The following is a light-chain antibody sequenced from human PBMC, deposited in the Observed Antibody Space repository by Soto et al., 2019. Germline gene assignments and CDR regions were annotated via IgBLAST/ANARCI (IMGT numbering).Light chain of an antibody. V-gene: IGLV2-14*01. CDR2: EVS. CDR3: SSYTSSSTL. Sequence: QSVLTQPASVSGSPGQSITISCTGTSIDVGSYNYVSWYQQHPGKAPKLMIYEVSDRPSGISSRFSGSKSGNTASLTISGLQTEEQADYYCSSYTSSSTLFGTGTKGTVL. CDR1: SIDVGSYNY. J-gene: IGLJ1*01.